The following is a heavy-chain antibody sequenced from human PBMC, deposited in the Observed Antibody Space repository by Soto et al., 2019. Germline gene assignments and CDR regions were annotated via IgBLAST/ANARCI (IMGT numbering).Heavy chain of an antibody. CDR1: GFTFRTFA. J-gene: IGHJ4*02. Sequence: QVQLVESGGGVVQPGTSLRLSCEASGFTFRTFAMHWVRQAPGKGLEWVAVISYDGTNKYYADSLKGRFTISRDNSKNGLYLQMNSLRAEDTALSHCARDGGPYWGQGTLFIVSS. CDR2: ISYDGTNK. CDR3: ARDGGPY. V-gene: IGHV3-30-3*01. D-gene: IGHD3-16*01.